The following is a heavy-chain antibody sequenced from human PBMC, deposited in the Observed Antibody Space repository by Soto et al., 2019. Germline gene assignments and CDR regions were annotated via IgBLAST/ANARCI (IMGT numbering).Heavy chain of an antibody. CDR2: ISSSSSYI. V-gene: IGHV3-21*01. J-gene: IGHJ6*02. CDR3: ARVSIPYDFWIGGPMDV. CDR1: GFTFSSYS. D-gene: IGHD3-3*01. Sequence: PGGSLRLSCAASGFTFSSYSMNWVRQAPGKGLEWVSSISSSSSYIYYADSVKGRFTISRDNAKNSLYLQMNSLRAEDTAVYYCARVSIPYDFWIGGPMDVWGQGTKVTVSS.